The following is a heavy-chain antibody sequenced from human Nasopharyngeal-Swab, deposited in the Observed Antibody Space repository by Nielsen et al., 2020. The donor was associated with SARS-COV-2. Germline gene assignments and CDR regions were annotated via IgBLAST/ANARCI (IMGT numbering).Heavy chain of an antibody. Sequence: GESLKIPCAASGFTFSSYWMSWVRQAPGKGLEWVANIKQDGSEKYYVDSVKGRFTISRDNAKNSLYLQMNSLRAEDTAVYYCARAHRLDYWGQGTLVTVSS. CDR2: IKQDGSEK. CDR3: ARAHRLDY. D-gene: IGHD1-14*01. V-gene: IGHV3-7*01. CDR1: GFTFSSYW. J-gene: IGHJ4*02.